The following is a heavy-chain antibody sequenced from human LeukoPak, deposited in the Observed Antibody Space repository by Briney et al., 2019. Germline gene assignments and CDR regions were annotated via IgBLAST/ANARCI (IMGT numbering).Heavy chain of an antibody. D-gene: IGHD6-19*01. J-gene: IGHJ4*02. CDR3: ARHRGYSSGLFEY. V-gene: IGHV4-34*01. CDR2: INHSVST. Sequence: SETLSLTCAVYGGSFSGYYWSWIRQPPGKGLEWIGEINHSVSTNYNPSLKSRVTISVDTSKNQFSLKLSSVTAADTAVYYCARHRGYSSGLFEYWGQGTLDTVSS. CDR1: GGSFSGYY.